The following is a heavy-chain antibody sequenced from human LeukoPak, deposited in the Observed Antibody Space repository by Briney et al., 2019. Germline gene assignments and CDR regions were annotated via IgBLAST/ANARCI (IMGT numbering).Heavy chain of an antibody. D-gene: IGHD5-12*01. V-gene: IGHV3-21*01. J-gene: IGHJ6*03. CDR3: AREGGYDSFYYYMDV. CDR2: ISSSSSYI. CDR1: GFTFSSYS. Sequence: GGSLRLSCAASGFTFSSYSMNWVRQAPGKGLEWVSSISSSSSYIYYADSVKGRFTISRDNAKNSLYLQTNSLRAEDTAVYYCAREGGYDSFYYYMDVWGKGTTVTVSS.